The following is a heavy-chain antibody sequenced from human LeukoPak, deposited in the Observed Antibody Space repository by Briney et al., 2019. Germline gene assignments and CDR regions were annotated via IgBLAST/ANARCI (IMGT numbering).Heavy chain of an antibody. V-gene: IGHV4-39*07. CDR3: ARVNWVIDY. CDR2: IYYSGST. CDR1: GGSISSSSYY. J-gene: IGHJ4*02. D-gene: IGHD7-27*01. Sequence: SETLSLTCTVSGGSISSSSYYWGWIRQPPGKGLEWIGSIYYSGSTYYNPSLKSRVTISVDTSKNQFFLDLTSVTTADTAVFYCARVNWVIDYWGQGILVTVSS.